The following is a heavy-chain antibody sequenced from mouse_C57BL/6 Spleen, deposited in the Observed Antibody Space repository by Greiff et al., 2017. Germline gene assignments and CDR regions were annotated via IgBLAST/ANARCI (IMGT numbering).Heavy chain of an antibody. CDR1: GYAFSSSW. Sequence: VQLQQSGPELVKPGASVKISCKASGYAFSSSWMNWVKQRPGQGLEWIGRIYPGDGGTNYNGKFKGKATLTADKSSSTAYRQLSSLTSGDSAVYFCARTCQYDLDYWGQGTSVTVSS. CDR2: IYPGDGGT. V-gene: IGHV1-82*01. J-gene: IGHJ4*01. CDR3: ARTCQYDLDY.